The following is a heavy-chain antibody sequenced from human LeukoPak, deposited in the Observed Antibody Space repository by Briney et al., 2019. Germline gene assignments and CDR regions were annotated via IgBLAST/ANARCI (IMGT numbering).Heavy chain of an antibody. Sequence: PGGSLRLSCAASGFTVSSNYMSWVRQAPGKGLEWVSVIYAGGNTYYADSVKGRFTISRGNSKNTLDLQMNSLRVEDTAVYYCARDSRGGVTFDSWGQGTLVTVSS. CDR1: GFTVSSNY. D-gene: IGHD3-3*01. CDR2: IYAGGNT. J-gene: IGHJ4*02. V-gene: IGHV3-53*01. CDR3: ARDSRGGVTFDS.